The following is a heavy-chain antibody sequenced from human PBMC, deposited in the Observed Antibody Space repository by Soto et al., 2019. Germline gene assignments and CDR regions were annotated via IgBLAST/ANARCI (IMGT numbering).Heavy chain of an antibody. J-gene: IGHJ1*01. D-gene: IGHD4-17*01. V-gene: IGHV4-31*03. CDR3: ARTSGDYGLSKYFQH. CDR1: GGSISSGDCY. CDR2: IYYSGTT. Sequence: QVQLQESGPGLVEPSQTLSLICTVSGGSISSGDCYWSWIRQLPGKGLEWIGYIYYSGTTFYNPSLKSRVSISVDTSKNLFSLKLSSMTAADTAVYYCARTSGDYGLSKYFQHWGQGTLVTVSS.